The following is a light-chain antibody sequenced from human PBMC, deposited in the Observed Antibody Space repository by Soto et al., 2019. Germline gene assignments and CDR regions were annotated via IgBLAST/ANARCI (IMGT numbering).Light chain of an antibody. CDR1: SSDVGGYNY. CDR3: CSYAGSYTFDVI. V-gene: IGLV2-14*01. Sequence: QSALTQPASVSGSPGQSITISCTGTSSDVGGYNYVSWYQQHPGKAPKLMIYEVSNRPSGVSNRFSGSKSGNTASLTISGLQAEDEADYYCCSYAGSYTFDVIIGGGTKLTVL. J-gene: IGLJ2*01. CDR2: EVS.